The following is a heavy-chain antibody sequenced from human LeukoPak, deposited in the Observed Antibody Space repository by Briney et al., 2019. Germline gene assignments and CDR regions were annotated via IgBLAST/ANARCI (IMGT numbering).Heavy chain of an antibody. Sequence: ALRLSCAASGFTFDDYAMHWVRQAPGKGLEWVSGISWNSGNIGYADSVKGRFTISRDNSKNTLYLQMNSLRAEDTAVYYCARTGSDFDYWGQGTLVTVSS. CDR2: ISWNSGNI. J-gene: IGHJ4*02. CDR3: ARTGSDFDY. V-gene: IGHV3-9*01. D-gene: IGHD6-6*01. CDR1: GFTFDDYA.